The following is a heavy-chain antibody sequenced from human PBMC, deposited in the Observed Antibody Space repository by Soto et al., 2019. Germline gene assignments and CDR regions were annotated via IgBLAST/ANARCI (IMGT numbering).Heavy chain of an antibody. V-gene: IGHV4-34*01. Sequence: SETLSLTCAVYGGSFSGYYWTWIRQPPGTGLEWIGEINHSGSTNYNPSLKSRVTISVDTSKNQLSLRLTSVTAADTAVYYCARDKITGLFDYWGQGTLVTVSS. CDR3: ARDKITGLFDY. CDR1: GGSFSGYY. J-gene: IGHJ4*02. D-gene: IGHD2-8*02. CDR2: INHSGST.